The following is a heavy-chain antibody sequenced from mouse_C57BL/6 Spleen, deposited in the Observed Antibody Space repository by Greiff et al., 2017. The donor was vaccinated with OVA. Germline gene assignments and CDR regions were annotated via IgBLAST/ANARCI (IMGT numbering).Heavy chain of an antibody. D-gene: IGHD1-1*01. J-gene: IGHJ2*01. CDR3: ARDRDYGSSYDY. Sequence: EVHLVESGGGLVQSGRSLRLSCATSGFTFSDFYMEWVRQAPGKGLEWIAASRNKANDYTTEYSASVKGRFIVSRDTSQSILYLQMNALRAEDTAIYYCARDRDYGSSYDYWGQGTTLTVSS. CDR1: GFTFSDFY. V-gene: IGHV7-1*01. CDR2: SRNKANDYTT.